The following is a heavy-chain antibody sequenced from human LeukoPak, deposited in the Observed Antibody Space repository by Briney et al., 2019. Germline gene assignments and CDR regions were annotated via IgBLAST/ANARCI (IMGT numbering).Heavy chain of an antibody. CDR1: GFTFSNYN. J-gene: IGHJ4*02. CDR3: ARDHYGSGSWLY. CDR2: ISSSSSYI. Sequence: PGGSLRLSCAASGFTFSNYNMNWVRQAPGKGLEWVSSISSSSSYIYYADSVKGRFTISRDNAKNSLYLQMNSLRAEDTAVYYCARDHYGSGSWLYWGQGTLVTVSS. V-gene: IGHV3-21*01. D-gene: IGHD3-10*01.